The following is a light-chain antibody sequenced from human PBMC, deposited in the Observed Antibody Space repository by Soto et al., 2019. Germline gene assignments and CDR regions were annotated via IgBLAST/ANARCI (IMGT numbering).Light chain of an antibody. CDR1: QSINIW. CDR2: KAS. Sequence: DIQMTQSPSTLSASVGDRVTITCRASQSINIWLAWYQQKPGKAPKYLISKASNLESGVPSRFSGSGSGTEITLTISILQPDDFAIYYCQQYYSFPLTFGGGTKVEIK. V-gene: IGKV1-5*03. CDR3: QQYYSFPLT. J-gene: IGKJ4*01.